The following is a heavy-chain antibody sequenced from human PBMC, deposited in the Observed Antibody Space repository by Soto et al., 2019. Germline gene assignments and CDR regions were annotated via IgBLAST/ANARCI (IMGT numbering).Heavy chain of an antibody. Sequence: ASVKVSCKASGGTFGSYAISWVRQAPGQGLEWMGGIIPIFGTANYAQKFQGRVTITADESTSTAYMELSSLRSEDTAVYYCARDMKMATRYYYYYGMDVWGQGTTVTVSS. J-gene: IGHJ6*02. D-gene: IGHD5-12*01. CDR3: ARDMKMATRYYYYYGMDV. V-gene: IGHV1-69*13. CDR2: IIPIFGTA. CDR1: GGTFGSYA.